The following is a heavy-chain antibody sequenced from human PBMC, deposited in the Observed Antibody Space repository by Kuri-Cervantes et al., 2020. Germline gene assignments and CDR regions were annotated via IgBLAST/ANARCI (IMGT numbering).Heavy chain of an antibody. Sequence: GESLKISCAASGFTFSSYSMNWVRQAPGKGLVWVSRINSGGSSTSYADSVKGRFTIARDNAKNTLYLQMNSLRAEDTAVYYCASLHSSTWGSASGVGYWGQGTLVTVSS. CDR2: INSGGSST. D-gene: IGHD6-13*01. J-gene: IGHJ4*02. V-gene: IGHV3-74*01. CDR3: ASLHSSTWGSASGVGY. CDR1: GFTFSSYS.